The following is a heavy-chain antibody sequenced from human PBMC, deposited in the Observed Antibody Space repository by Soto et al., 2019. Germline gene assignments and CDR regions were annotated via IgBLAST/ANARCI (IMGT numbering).Heavy chain of an antibody. Sequence: QLQLQESGPGLVKPSETLSLTCTVSGGSISSSSYYWGWIRQPPGKGLEWIGSIYYSGSTYYNPSLKSRVTISVDTSKNQFSLKLSSVTAADTAVYYCATTVVTPPLWYFDLWGRGTLVTVSS. CDR1: GGSISSSSYY. D-gene: IGHD2-21*02. CDR3: ATTVVTPPLWYFDL. J-gene: IGHJ2*01. V-gene: IGHV4-39*01. CDR2: IYYSGST.